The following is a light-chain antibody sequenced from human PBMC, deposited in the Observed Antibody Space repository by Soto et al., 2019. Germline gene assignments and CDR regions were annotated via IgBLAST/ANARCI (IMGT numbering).Light chain of an antibody. CDR2: DVS. CDR1: SSDVGGYNY. J-gene: IGLJ1*01. CDR3: SSYTGSSTLGLV. V-gene: IGLV2-14*01. Sequence: QSALTQPASVSGSPGQSINISCTGTSSDVGGYNYVSWYQQHPGKAPKLMIYDVSNRPSGVSDRFSGSKSGNTASLTISGLQAEDEADYYCSSYTGSSTLGLVFGTGTKVTVL.